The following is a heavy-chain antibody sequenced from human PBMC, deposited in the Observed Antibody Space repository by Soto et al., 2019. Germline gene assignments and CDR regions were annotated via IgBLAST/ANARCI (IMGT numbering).Heavy chain of an antibody. J-gene: IGHJ4*02. D-gene: IGHD3-22*01. CDR1: GFTFSRYG. CDR2: IWTDGSYE. V-gene: IGHV3-33*01. CDR3: ARAGHDSSGYYYGGLDY. Sequence: GESLKISCAASGFTFSRYGMHWVRQAPGKGLEWVAVIWTDGSYEYYADSVMGRFTISRDNSKNTLYLQMNSLRAEDTAVYYCARAGHDSSGYYYGGLDYWGPGTLVTVSS.